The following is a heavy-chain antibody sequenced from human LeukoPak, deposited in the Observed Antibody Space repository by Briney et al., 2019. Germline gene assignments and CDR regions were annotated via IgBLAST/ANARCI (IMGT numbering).Heavy chain of an antibody. Sequence: SVKVSCKASGGTFSSYAISWVRQAPGQGLEWMGRIIPIFGTANYAQKFLGRVTITTDESTSTAYMELSSLRSEDTAVYYCARSKDSWYRLDYWGQGTLVTVSS. J-gene: IGHJ4*02. D-gene: IGHD6-13*01. CDR2: IIPIFGTA. CDR3: ARSKDSWYRLDY. V-gene: IGHV1-69*05. CDR1: GGTFSSYA.